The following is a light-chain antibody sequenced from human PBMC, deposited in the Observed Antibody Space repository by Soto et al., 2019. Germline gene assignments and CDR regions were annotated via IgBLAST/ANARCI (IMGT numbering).Light chain of an antibody. J-gene: IGKJ3*01. CDR1: QSVSSSY. Sequence: EIGLRQSPGTVSLSPGERATLSCRASQSVSSSYLAWYQQKPGQAPRLLIYGASSRATGIPDRFSGSGSGTDFTLTISRLEPEDFAVYYCQQYGSSPFTFGPGTKVDIK. V-gene: IGKV3-20*01. CDR2: GAS. CDR3: QQYGSSPFT.